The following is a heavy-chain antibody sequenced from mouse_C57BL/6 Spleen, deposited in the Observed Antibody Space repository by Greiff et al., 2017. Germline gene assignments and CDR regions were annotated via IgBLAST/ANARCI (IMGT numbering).Heavy chain of an antibody. CDR1: GYAFSSYW. V-gene: IGHV1-80*01. Sequence: VQLQQSGAELVKPGASVKISCKASGYAFSSYWMNWVTQRPGKGLEWIGQIYPGDGDTNYNGKFKGKATLTADKSSSTAYMQLSSLTSEDSAVYFCARRGAYQVWYDDVWGTGTTVTVSS. J-gene: IGHJ1*03. CDR3: ARRGAYQVWYDDV. CDR2: IYPGDGDT.